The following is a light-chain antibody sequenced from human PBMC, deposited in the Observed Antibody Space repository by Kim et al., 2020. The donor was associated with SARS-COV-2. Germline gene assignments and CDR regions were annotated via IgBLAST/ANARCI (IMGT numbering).Light chain of an antibody. CDR2: SND. J-gene: IGLJ3*02. CDR1: RSHIGSNV. V-gene: IGLV1-44*01. CDR3: VAWDDSLNGSV. Sequence: GQRVTLSCSGSRSHIGSNVVNWYQQLPGTAPKLLIYSNDYRPSGVPARFSGSKSGTSASLAISGLQSEDEADYYCVAWDDSLNGSVFGGGTKVTVL.